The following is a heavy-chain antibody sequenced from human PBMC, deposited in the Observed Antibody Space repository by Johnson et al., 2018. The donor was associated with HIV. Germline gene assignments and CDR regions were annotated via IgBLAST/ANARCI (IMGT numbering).Heavy chain of an antibody. Sequence: VQLVESGGGLAQPGESLRLSCAASGFTFSNYWMSWVRQAPGKGLEWVANINQDGNDDYYVDSLEGRFTISRDNAKNSLYLQMDNLRTDDTAVYYCARDGVYSSPHDAFDIWGQGTMVTVSS. CDR2: INQDGNDD. CDR3: ARDGVYSSPHDAFDI. J-gene: IGHJ3*02. D-gene: IGHD6-13*01. V-gene: IGHV3-7*05. CDR1: GFTFSNYW.